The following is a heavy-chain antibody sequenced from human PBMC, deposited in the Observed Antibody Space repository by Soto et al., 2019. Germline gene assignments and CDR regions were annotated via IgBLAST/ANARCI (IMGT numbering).Heavy chain of an antibody. CDR3: ARDPGGVRGAIYYYGMDV. Sequence: SVKVSCKASGGTFSSYAISWVRQAPGQGLEWMGGIIPIFGTANYAQKFQGRVTITADESTSTAYMELSSLRSEDTAVYYCARDPGGVRGAIYYYGMDVWGQGTTVTVSS. CDR2: IIPIFGTA. CDR1: GGTFSSYA. J-gene: IGHJ6*02. D-gene: IGHD3-10*01. V-gene: IGHV1-69*13.